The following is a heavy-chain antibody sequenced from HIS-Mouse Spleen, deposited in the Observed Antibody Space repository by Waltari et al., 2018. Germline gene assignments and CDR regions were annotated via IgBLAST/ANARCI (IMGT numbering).Heavy chain of an antibody. CDR3: AREIPYSSSWYDWYFDL. CDR2: IYYSGST. Sequence: QLQLQESGPRLVKPSETLSLTCTVPGGSISSSSYYWGWIPQPPGKGLEWIGSIYYSGSTYYNPSLKSRVTISVDTSKNQFSLKLSSVTAADTAVYYCAREIPYSSSWYDWYFDLWGRGTLVTVSS. J-gene: IGHJ2*01. CDR1: GGSISSSSYY. D-gene: IGHD6-13*01. V-gene: IGHV4-39*07.